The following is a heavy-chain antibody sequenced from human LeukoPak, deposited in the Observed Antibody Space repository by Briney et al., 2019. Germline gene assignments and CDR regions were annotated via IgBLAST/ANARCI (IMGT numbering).Heavy chain of an antibody. J-gene: IGHJ5*02. CDR3: ARAGYGSGRHRDGHWFDP. CDR1: GFTFSTYA. CDR2: IYSCDST. Sequence: GGSLRLSCVASGFTFSTYAMGWVRQAPAKGQEWVSLIYSCDSTYYADSVKGRYTISRDNSKNTLYLQMNSLRAADTAVSYCARAGYGSGRHRDGHWFDPWGQGTLVTVSS. V-gene: IGHV3-66*01. D-gene: IGHD3-10*01.